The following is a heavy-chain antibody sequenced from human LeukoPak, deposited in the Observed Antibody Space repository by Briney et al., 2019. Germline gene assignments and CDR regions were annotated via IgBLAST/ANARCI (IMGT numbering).Heavy chain of an antibody. CDR1: GFSFDDYD. J-gene: IGHJ4*02. V-gene: IGHV3-20*04. CDR2: INWNGGST. Sequence: GGSLRLSCAASGFSFDDYDMSWVRQAPGKELEWVSGINWNGGSTGYADSVKGRFTISRDNAKNSLYLQMSSLRAEDTALYYCAREEGGYFDYWGQGTLVTVSS. CDR3: AREEGGYFDY. D-gene: IGHD3-16*01.